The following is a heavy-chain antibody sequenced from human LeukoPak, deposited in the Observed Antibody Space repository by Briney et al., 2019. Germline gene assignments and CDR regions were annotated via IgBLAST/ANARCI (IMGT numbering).Heavy chain of an antibody. CDR2: ISGSGGST. CDR3: ARSYNWNPRGAFDI. V-gene: IGHV3-23*01. J-gene: IGHJ3*02. Sequence: GGSLRLSCAASGFSFSSYGMHWVRQAPGKGLEWVSAISGSGGSTYYADSVKGRFTISRDNSKNTLYLQMNSLRAEDTAVYYCARSYNWNPRGAFDIWGQGTMVTVSS. CDR1: GFSFSSYG. D-gene: IGHD1-20*01.